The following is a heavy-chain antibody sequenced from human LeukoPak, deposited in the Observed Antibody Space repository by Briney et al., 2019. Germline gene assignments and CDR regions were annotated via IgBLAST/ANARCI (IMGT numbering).Heavy chain of an antibody. CDR1: GGSISSGGYY. CDR2: IYYSGST. J-gene: IGHJ4*02. V-gene: IGHV4-61*08. Sequence: SQTLSLTCAVSGGSISSGGYYWSWIRQPPGKGLEWIGYIYYSGSTNYNPSLKSRVTISVDTSKNQFSLKLSSVTAADTAVYYCARGTYSSSSRYDYWGQGTLVTVSS. CDR3: ARGTYSSSSRYDY. D-gene: IGHD6-6*01.